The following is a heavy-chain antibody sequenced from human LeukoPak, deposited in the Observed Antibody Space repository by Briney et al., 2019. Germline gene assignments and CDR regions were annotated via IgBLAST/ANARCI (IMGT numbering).Heavy chain of an antibody. CDR2: INPNSGGT. CDR1: GYTFTSYG. Sequence: GASVKVSCKASGYTFTSYGISWVRQAPGQGLEWMGWINPNSGGTNYAQKFQGRVTMTRDTSISTAYMELSRLRSDDTAVYYCARNQRIAAAGIMIVGGFDPWGQGTLVTVSS. D-gene: IGHD6-13*01. V-gene: IGHV1-2*02. J-gene: IGHJ5*02. CDR3: ARNQRIAAAGIMIVGGFDP.